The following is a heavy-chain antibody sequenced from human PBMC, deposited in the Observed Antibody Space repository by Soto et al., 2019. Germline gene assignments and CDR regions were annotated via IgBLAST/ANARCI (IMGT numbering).Heavy chain of an antibody. CDR1: GGYISSYY. CDR3: ARSTDFWSGSPGAFDY. Sequence: SETLSLTCTVSGGYISSYYWSWIRQPPGKGLEWIGYIYYSGSTNYNPSLKSRVTISVDTSKNQFSLKLGSVTAADTAVYYCARSTDFWSGSPGAFDYWGQGTLVTVSS. CDR2: IYYSGST. V-gene: IGHV4-59*01. J-gene: IGHJ4*02. D-gene: IGHD3-3*01.